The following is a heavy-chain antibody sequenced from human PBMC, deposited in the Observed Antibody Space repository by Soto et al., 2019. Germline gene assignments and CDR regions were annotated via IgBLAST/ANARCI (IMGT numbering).Heavy chain of an antibody. V-gene: IGHV3-33*01. Sequence: QVQLVESGGGVVQPGRSRRLSCAASGFTFSNYGMHWVRQAPGKGLEWVAVIWYDGSNTFYADSVKGRFTISRDNSKNTLYLQMNSLRVEDTAVYYCARDHYGEYWGQGTLVTVSS. D-gene: IGHD3-10*01. CDR2: IWYDGSNT. CDR3: ARDHYGEY. CDR1: GFTFSNYG. J-gene: IGHJ4*02.